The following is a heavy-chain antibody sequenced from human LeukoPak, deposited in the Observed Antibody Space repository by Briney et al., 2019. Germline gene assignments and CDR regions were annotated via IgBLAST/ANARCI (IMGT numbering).Heavy chain of an antibody. CDR2: INHSGST. CDR3: ARRGAAARSYYFDY. D-gene: IGHD6-13*01. CDR1: GGSFSGYY. Sequence: SETLSLTCAVYGGSFSGYYWSWIRQPPGKGLEWIGEINHSGSTNYNPSLKSRVTISVDTSKNQFSLKLSSVTAADTAVYYCARRGAAARSYYFDYWGQGTLVTVSS. V-gene: IGHV4-34*01. J-gene: IGHJ4*02.